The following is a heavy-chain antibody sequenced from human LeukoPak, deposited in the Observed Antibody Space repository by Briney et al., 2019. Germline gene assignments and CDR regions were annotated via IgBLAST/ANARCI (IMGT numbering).Heavy chain of an antibody. D-gene: IGHD3-22*01. Sequence: GGSLRLSCAASGFTFSSYSMNWVRQAPGKGLEWVSSISSSSSYIYYADSVKGRFTISRDNAKNSLYPQMNSLRAEDTAVYYCARDVPYYYDSSGSFDYWGQGTLVTVSS. CDR2: ISSSSSYI. CDR3: ARDVPYYYDSSGSFDY. V-gene: IGHV3-21*01. J-gene: IGHJ4*02. CDR1: GFTFSSYS.